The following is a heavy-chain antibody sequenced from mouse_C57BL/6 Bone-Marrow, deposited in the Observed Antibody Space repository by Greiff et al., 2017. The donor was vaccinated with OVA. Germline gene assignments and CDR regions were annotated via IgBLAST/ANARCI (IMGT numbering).Heavy chain of an antibody. CDR2: ISNLAYSI. CDR1: GFTFSDYG. Sequence: EVMLVESGGGLVQPGGSLKLSCAASGFTFSDYGMAWVRQAPRKGPEWVAFISNLAYSIYYADNVTGRFTISRENAKNTLYLEMSSLRSEDTAMYYCARRYYYGSSYRWWYFDVWGTGTTVTVSS. D-gene: IGHD1-1*01. V-gene: IGHV5-15*01. CDR3: ARRYYYGSSYRWWYFDV. J-gene: IGHJ1*03.